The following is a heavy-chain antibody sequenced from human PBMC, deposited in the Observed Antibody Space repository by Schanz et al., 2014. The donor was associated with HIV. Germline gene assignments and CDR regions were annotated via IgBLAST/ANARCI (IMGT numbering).Heavy chain of an antibody. CDR2: VRHIGGT. CDR1: GGSFRGYY. CDR3: ARGDFGGNSVDY. Sequence: QVQLQQWGAGLLKPSETLSLTCAVYGGSFRGYYWTWIRQFPGLGLEWIGGVRHIGGTNYNPSLKRRVTITMESSKNQFSRTLTFETAADTAVYFCARGDFGGNSVDYWGHGNMVTVSS. J-gene: IGHJ4*01. V-gene: IGHV4-34*01. D-gene: IGHD4-17*01.